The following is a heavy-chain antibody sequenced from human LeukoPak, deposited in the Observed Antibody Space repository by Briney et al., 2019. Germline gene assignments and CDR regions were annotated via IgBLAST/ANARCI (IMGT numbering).Heavy chain of an antibody. CDR1: GFTFSNFP. V-gene: IGHV3-23*01. CDR2: ISGSGGST. CDR3: AKDRGY. J-gene: IGHJ4*02. Sequence: GGSLRLSCATSGFTFSNFPMSWIRQAPGKGLEWVSAISGSGGSTYYADSVKGRFTISRDNSKNTLYPQMNSLRAEDTAVYYCAKDRGYWGQGTLVTVSS.